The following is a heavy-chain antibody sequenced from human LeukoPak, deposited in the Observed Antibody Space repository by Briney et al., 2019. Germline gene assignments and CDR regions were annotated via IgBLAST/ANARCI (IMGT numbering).Heavy chain of an antibody. D-gene: IGHD2-2*01. V-gene: IGHV4-34*01. Sequence: SETLSLTCAVYGGSFSGYYWSWIRQPPGKGLEWIGEINHSGSTNYNPSLKSRVTISVDTSKNQFSLKLSSVTAADTAVYYCARRFGYLGYCSSTSCYPRKPPNFDYWGQGTLVTVSS. CDR3: ARRFGYLGYCSSTSCYPRKPPNFDY. CDR1: GGSFSGYY. CDR2: INHSGST. J-gene: IGHJ4*02.